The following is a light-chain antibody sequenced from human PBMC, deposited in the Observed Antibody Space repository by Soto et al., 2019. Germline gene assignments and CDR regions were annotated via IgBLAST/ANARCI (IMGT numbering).Light chain of an antibody. CDR2: LGS. J-gene: IGKJ3*01. CDR1: QSLLHSDGYTY. CDR3: MQVLHTPFS. V-gene: IGKV2-28*01. Sequence: DIVMTQSPPSLSVTPGEPASISCRSSQSLLHSDGYTYVDWYVQRPGQSPQLLIYLGSNRASGVPDRLSGSGSGTDFTLKISKVESEDVGIYYCMQVLHTPFSFGPGTKVDNK.